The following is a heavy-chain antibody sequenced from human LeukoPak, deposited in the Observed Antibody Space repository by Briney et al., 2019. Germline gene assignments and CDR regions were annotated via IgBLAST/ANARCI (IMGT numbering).Heavy chain of an antibody. J-gene: IGHJ6*02. Sequence: SVNVSCKASGGTFSSYAISWVRQAPGQGLEWMGGIIPIFGTANYAQKFQGRVTITADESTSTAYMELSSLRSEDTAVYYCARDRGSSGYYEDYYYGMDVWGQGTTVTVSS. CDR1: GGTFSSYA. D-gene: IGHD3-22*01. CDR2: IIPIFGTA. CDR3: ARDRGSSGYYEDYYYGMDV. V-gene: IGHV1-69*13.